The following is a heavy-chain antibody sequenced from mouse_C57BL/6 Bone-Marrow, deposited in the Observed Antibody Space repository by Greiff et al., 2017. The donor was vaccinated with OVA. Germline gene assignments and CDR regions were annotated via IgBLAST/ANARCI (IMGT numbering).Heavy chain of an antibody. Sequence: VQLQQSGAELVRPGASVKLSCKASGYTFTDYYINWVKQRPGQGLEWIARIYPGSGNTYYNEKFKGKATLTAEKSSSTAYMQLSSLTSEDSAVYFCARKGATEYFDVWGTGTTVTVSS. D-gene: IGHD6-1*01. J-gene: IGHJ1*03. CDR1: GYTFTDYY. V-gene: IGHV1-76*01. CDR2: IYPGSGNT. CDR3: ARKGATEYFDV.